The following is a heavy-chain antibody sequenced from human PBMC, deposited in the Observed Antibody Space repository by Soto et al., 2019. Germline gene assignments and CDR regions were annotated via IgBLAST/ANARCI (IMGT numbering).Heavy chain of an antibody. CDR3: ARGDQGIAARPTYDY. CDR2: INHSGST. Sequence: QVQLQQWGAGLLKPSETLSLTCAVYGGSFSGYYWSWIRQPPGKGLEWIGEINHSGSTNYNPSLKSRVTISVDTSKNQFSLKLSSVTAADTAVYYCARGDQGIAARPTYDYWGQGTLVTVSS. V-gene: IGHV4-34*01. CDR1: GGSFSGYY. D-gene: IGHD6-6*01. J-gene: IGHJ4*02.